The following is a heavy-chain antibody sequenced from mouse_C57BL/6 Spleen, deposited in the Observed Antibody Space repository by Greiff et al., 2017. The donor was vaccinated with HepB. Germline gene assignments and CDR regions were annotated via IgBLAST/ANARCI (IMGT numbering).Heavy chain of an antibody. Sequence: VQLQQSGPELVKPGASVKISCKASGYTFTDYYMNWVKQSHGKSLEWIGDINPNNGGTSYNQKFKGKATLTVDKSSSTAYMELRSLTSEDSAVYYCARRSYGSSPYWYFDVWGTGTTVTVSS. CDR2: INPNNGGT. V-gene: IGHV1-26*01. J-gene: IGHJ1*03. D-gene: IGHD1-1*01. CDR1: GYTFTDYY. CDR3: ARRSYGSSPYWYFDV.